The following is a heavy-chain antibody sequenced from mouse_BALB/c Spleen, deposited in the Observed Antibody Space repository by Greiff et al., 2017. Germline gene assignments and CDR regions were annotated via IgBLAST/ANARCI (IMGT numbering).Heavy chain of an antibody. CDR1: GYSFTGYY. CDR3: ATGYYGTSPYYFDD. CDR2: ISCYNGAT. J-gene: IGHJ2*01. V-gene: IGHV1S34*01. D-gene: IGHD1-1*01. Sequence: LVKTGASVKISCKASGYSFTGYYMHWVKQSHGKSLEWIGYISCYNGATSYNQKFKGKATFTVDTSSSTAYMQFNSLTSEDSAVYYCATGYYGTSPYYFDDWGQGTTLTVSS.